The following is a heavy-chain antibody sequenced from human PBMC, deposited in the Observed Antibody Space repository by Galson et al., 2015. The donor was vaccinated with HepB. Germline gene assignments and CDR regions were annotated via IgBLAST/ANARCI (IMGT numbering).Heavy chain of an antibody. J-gene: IGHJ4*02. V-gene: IGHV3-23*01. CDR2: ISGDGVTT. Sequence: SLRLSCAASGFTFNNYPMSWVRQAPGKGLEWVSAISGDGVTTLYADSVKGRFTISRDNSQNTLYLQMHSLRAEDTAVYYCAKGRISVYGEFDYWGQGTLVTVSS. D-gene: IGHD4-17*01. CDR1: GFTFNNYP. CDR3: AKGRISVYGEFDY.